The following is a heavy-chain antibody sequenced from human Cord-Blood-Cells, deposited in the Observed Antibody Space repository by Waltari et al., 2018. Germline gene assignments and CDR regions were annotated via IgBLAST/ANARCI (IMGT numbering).Heavy chain of an antibody. CDR1: GYSLSTGYY. CDR3: ARDPSFTYYDFWSGYPNFDY. CDR2: SYHSGRT. V-gene: IGHV4-38-2*02. J-gene: IGHJ4*02. D-gene: IGHD3-3*01. Sequence: QVQLQYSAPGLGSPSEPLSPTCAVSGYSLSTGYYGGWARPAPGQGPEWLGSSYHSGRTYYNPSLKSRVTISVDTSKNQFSLKLSSVTAADTAVYYCARDPSFTYYDFWSGYPNFDYWGQGTLVTVSS.